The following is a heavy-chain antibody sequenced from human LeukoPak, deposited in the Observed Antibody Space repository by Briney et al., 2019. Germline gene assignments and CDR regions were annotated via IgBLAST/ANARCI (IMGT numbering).Heavy chain of an antibody. D-gene: IGHD3-10*01. V-gene: IGHV4-59*08. CDR1: GGSITSYY. J-gene: IGHJ4*02. CDR2: IYYRGST. CDR3: SRLGYGSGSYCDY. Sequence: NASETLSLTCTVSGGSITSYYWSWIRQPPGKGLEWIGYIYYRGSTNYNPSLKSRVTISVDTSKSQFSLKLSSVTAADTAVYFCSRLGYGSGSYCDYWGRGTLVTVSS.